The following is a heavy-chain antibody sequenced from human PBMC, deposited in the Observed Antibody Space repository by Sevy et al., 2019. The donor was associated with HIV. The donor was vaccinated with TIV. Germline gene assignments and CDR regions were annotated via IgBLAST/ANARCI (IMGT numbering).Heavy chain of an antibody. D-gene: IGHD5-18*01. CDR1: GFTFSSYA. V-gene: IGHV3-23*01. CDR3: AKTPGATGRGSWTAMVNLWGMDV. J-gene: IGHJ6*02. CDR2: ISGSGGST. Sequence: GGSLRLSCAASGFTFSSYAMSWVRQAPGKGLEWVSAISGSGGSTYYADSVKGRFTISRDNSKNTLYLQMNSLRAEDTAVYYCAKTPGATGRGSWTAMVNLWGMDVWGQGTTVTVSS.